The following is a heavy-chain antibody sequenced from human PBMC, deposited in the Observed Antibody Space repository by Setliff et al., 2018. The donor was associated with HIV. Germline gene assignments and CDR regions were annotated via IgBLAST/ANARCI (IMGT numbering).Heavy chain of an antibody. CDR1: GFTFSSYW. CDR3: AHVLYDSRGYHGAYYYFDY. CDR2: MNTDGSST. Sequence: PGGSLRLSCAASGFTFSSYWMHWVRQAPGKGLVWVFGMNTDGSSTRYADSVKGRFTITKDTSKNQVVLTMTSMDPVDTATYYCAHVLYDSRGYHGAYYYFDYWGQGTLVTVSS. D-gene: IGHD3-22*01. J-gene: IGHJ4*02. V-gene: IGHV3-74*01.